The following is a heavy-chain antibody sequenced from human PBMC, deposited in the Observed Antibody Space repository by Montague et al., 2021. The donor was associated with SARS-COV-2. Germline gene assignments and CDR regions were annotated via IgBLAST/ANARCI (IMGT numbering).Heavy chain of an antibody. Sequence: SETLSLTCTVSGVSISSYYWTWIRQPPGKGLEWIGFIYYSGSTNYNPSLKSRVTISVDTSKNQFSLKLSSVTAADTAVYYCAKQALTRYCTSTTCFGAASDIWGQGTMVTVSS. CDR2: IYYSGST. V-gene: IGHV4-59*08. D-gene: IGHD2-2*01. CDR3: AKQALTRYCTSTTCFGAASDI. CDR1: GVSISSYY. J-gene: IGHJ3*02.